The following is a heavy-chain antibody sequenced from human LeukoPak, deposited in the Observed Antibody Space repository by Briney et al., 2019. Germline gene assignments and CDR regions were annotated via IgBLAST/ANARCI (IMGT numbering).Heavy chain of an antibody. CDR3: AKDLDY. CDR2: IWFGRSNK. Sequence: PGGSLRLSCAASGFNFSIYGMHWVRQAPGKGLEWVALIWFGRSNKFYADSVKGRFTISRDDSKNTLYLEMNSLRAEDTAVYFCAKDLDYWGQGTLVTVSS. V-gene: IGHV3-30*02. CDR1: GFNFSIYG. J-gene: IGHJ4*02.